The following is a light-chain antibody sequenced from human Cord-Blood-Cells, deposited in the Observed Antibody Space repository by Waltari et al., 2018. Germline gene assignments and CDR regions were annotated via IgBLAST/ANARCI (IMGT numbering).Light chain of an antibody. CDR1: SSDVGGSTY. J-gene: IGLJ2*01. Sequence: QSALTQPASVSGSPGQSITLPCTGTSSDVGGSTYVSWYQQHPGKAPKLMIYEVSNRPSGVSNRFSGSKSGNTASLTISGLQAEDEADYYCSSYTSSSTRVVFGGGTKLTVL. CDR2: EVS. CDR3: SSYTSSSTRVV. V-gene: IGLV2-14*01.